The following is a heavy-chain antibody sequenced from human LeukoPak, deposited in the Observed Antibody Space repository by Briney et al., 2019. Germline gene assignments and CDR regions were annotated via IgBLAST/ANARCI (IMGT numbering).Heavy chain of an antibody. CDR1: GFTFSNYG. D-gene: IGHD3/OR15-3a*01. CDR3: AKVATWTHFDY. CDR2: IGSRGDDT. V-gene: IGHV3-23*01. Sequence: GGSLRLSCAASGFTFSNYGMNWVRQGPGKGLEWVSAIGSRGDDTHYADSVNGRFTISRDNSKDTLYLQISSLRVEDTAVYYCAKVATWTHFDYWGQGILVTVSS. J-gene: IGHJ4*02.